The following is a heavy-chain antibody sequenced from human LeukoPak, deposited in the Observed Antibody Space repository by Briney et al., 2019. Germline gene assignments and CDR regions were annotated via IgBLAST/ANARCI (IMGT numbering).Heavy chain of an antibody. Sequence: PSETLSLTCAVYGGSFSGYYWSWIRQPPGKGLEWIGEINHSGSTNYNPSLKSRVTISVDTSKNQFSLKLSSVTAADTAVYYCARRGRSYYGSGSYPDYWGQGTLVTVSS. CDR3: ARRGRSYYGSGSYPDY. CDR1: GGSFSGYY. V-gene: IGHV4-34*01. D-gene: IGHD3-10*01. CDR2: INHSGST. J-gene: IGHJ4*02.